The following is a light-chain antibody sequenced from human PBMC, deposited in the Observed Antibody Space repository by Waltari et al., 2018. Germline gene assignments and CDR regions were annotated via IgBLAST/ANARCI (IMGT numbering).Light chain of an antibody. CDR3: CSFADSSASWV. Sequence: QSALTQPASVSGSPGQSITISCTRTSSDVGTYDLVSWYQQHPGKAPKLMIHDVNKRPSGVSPRFSGSKSGNTASLTISGLQAEDEADYYCCSFADSSASWVFGGGTKLTVL. CDR1: SSDVGTYDL. V-gene: IGLV2-23*02. CDR2: DVN. J-gene: IGLJ3*02.